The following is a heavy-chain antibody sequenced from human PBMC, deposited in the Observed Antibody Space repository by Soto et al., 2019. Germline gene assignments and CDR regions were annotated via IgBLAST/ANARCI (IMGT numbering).Heavy chain of an antibody. Sequence: QVQLQESGPGLVKPSETLSLTCTVSGGSISSYYWSWIRQPPGKGLEWIGYIYYSGTTNYNLTLKSRVTISVHTSKNQLSLKLSSVTAADTAEYYCARSGGDWFDPWGQGTLVTVSS. CDR3: ARSGGDWFDP. D-gene: IGHD3-10*01. J-gene: IGHJ5*02. CDR1: GGSISSYY. CDR2: IYYSGTT. V-gene: IGHV4-59*01.